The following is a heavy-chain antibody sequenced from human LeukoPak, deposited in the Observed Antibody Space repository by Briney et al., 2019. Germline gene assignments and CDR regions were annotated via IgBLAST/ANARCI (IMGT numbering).Heavy chain of an antibody. CDR1: GGSISSYY. Sequence: SETLSLTCTVSGGSISSYYWSWIRQPPGKGLEWIGYIYYSGSTNYNPSLKSRVTISVDTSKNQFSLQLNSVTPEDTAVYYCARDLTGDIWFDPWGQGTLVTVSS. D-gene: IGHD7-27*01. V-gene: IGHV4-59*12. J-gene: IGHJ5*02. CDR3: ARDLTGDIWFDP. CDR2: IYYSGST.